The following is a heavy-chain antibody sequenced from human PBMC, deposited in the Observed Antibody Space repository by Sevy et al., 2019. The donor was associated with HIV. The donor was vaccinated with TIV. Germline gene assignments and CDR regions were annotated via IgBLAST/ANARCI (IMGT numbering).Heavy chain of an antibody. CDR1: GFSVSRNH. D-gene: IGHD3-3*02. CDR3: ARRLSGAWYFDF. J-gene: IGHJ4*02. V-gene: IGHV3-53*01. Sequence: GGSLRLSCAASGFSVSRNHINWVRQAPGKGQEWISVIYSDGTTQYADSVKGRFTISRVTSNNTLYLQVSSLRADDTAVYYRARRLSGAWYFDFWGQGTLVTVSS. CDR2: IYSDGTT.